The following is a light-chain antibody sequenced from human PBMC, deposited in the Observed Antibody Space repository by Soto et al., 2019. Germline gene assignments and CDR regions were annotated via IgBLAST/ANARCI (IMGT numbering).Light chain of an antibody. V-gene: IGLV2-23*01. CDR2: EAT. J-gene: IGLJ3*02. CDR3: CSFAGSSVWV. CDR1: SSDVGNYNL. Sequence: QSVLTQPASVSGSPGQSITISCTGTSSDVGNYNLVSWYQQHPGKAPQLLIYEATKRPSGVSNRFSGSKSGNTASLTISGLQAEDEADYHCCSFAGSSVWVFGGGTQLTVL.